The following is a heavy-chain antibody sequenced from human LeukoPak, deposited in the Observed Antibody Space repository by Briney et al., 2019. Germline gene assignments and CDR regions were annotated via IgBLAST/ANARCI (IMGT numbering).Heavy chain of an antibody. J-gene: IGHJ6*02. D-gene: IGHD4-17*01. CDR2: IWYDGSNK. Sequence: GGSLRLSCAASGFTFSSYGMHWVRQAPGKGLEWVAVIWYDGSNKYYADSVKGRFTISRDNSKNTLYLQMNSLRAEDTAAYYCAREYGPLYYYYGMDVWGQGTTVTVSS. CDR1: GFTFSSYG. V-gene: IGHV3-33*01. CDR3: AREYGPLYYYYGMDV.